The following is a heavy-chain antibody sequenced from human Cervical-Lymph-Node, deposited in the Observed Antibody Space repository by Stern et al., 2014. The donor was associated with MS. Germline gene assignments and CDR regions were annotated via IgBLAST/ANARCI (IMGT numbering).Heavy chain of an antibody. CDR3: SRVVYTMTGYYFDY. CDR1: GFTFGDYA. V-gene: IGHV3-49*05. CDR2: IRSKAYGGTV. D-gene: IGHD5/OR15-5a*01. J-gene: IGHJ4*02. Sequence: EVQLVESGGGLVKPGRSLRLPCTTSGFTFGDYAVSWFRQAPGKGLEWVGFIRSKAYGGTVEYAASVKGRFAISRDDSKGIAYLQMNSLKMEDTAVYYCSRVVYTMTGYYFDYWGQGTLVTVSS.